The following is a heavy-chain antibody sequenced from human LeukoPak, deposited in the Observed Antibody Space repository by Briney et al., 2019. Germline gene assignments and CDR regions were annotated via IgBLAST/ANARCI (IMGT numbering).Heavy chain of an antibody. J-gene: IGHJ5*02. D-gene: IGHD3-10*01. V-gene: IGHV1-69*04. Sequence: SVKVSCKASGGTFRSYAISWVRQAPGQGLEWMGRIIPILGIANYAQKFQGRVTITADKSTSTAYMELSSLRSEDTAVYYCARATMVQGVIYNWFDPWGQGTLVTVSS. CDR1: GGTFRSYA. CDR2: IIPILGIA. CDR3: ARATMVQGVIYNWFDP.